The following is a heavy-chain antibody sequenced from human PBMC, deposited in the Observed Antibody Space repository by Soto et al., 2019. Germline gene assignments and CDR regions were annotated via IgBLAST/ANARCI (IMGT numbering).Heavy chain of an antibody. D-gene: IGHD2-2*01. Sequence: QVQLVESGGGLVKPGGSLRLSCAASGFTFSDYYMSWIRRAPGKGLEWISYISSSGSTKYYADSVKGRITISRDDAKNSIYLQRNSLRAENTAVYYCARPRSVIPAAITAFNAWGQGTMVTVSS. CDR3: ARPRSVIPAAITAFNA. CDR1: GFTFSDYY. J-gene: IGHJ3*01. CDR2: ISSSGSTK. V-gene: IGHV3-11*01.